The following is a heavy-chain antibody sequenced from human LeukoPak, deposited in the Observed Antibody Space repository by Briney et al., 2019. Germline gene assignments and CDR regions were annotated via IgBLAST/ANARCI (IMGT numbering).Heavy chain of an antibody. CDR1: GFTFSSYD. V-gene: IGHV3-13*01. J-gene: IGHJ6*02. D-gene: IGHD1-26*01. CDR3: ARGGGDSVGATGPYYYYYGMDV. Sequence: GGSLRLSCAASGFTFSSYDMHWVRQATGKGLEWVSAIGTAGDTYYPGSVKGRFTISRENAKNSLYLQMNSLRAGDTAVYYCARGGGDSVGATGPYYYYYGMDVWGQGTTVTVSS. CDR2: IGTAGDT.